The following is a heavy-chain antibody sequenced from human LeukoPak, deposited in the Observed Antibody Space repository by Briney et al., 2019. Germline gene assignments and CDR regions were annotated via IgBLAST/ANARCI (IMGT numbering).Heavy chain of an antibody. D-gene: IGHD1-26*01. CDR1: GYSIDSGFY. Sequence: PSETLSLTCTVSGYSIDSGFYWGWIRQPPGKGLEWVANIFHSGTTYFNPSLQSRVTISVDTSKSQFSLKLATVAATDTAVYYCARVGYSGSYYHAFEIWGQGTMVTVSS. J-gene: IGHJ3*02. V-gene: IGHV4-38-2*02. CDR2: IFHSGTT. CDR3: ARVGYSGSYYHAFEI.